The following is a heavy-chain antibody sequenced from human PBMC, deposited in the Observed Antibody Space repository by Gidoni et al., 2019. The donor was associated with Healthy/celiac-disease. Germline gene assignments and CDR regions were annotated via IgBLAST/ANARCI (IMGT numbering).Heavy chain of an antibody. CDR3: ARGLSGGGYYYYGMDV. Sequence: QVQLQQWGAGLLKPSETLSLTCAVYGGSFSGYYWSWIRQPPGKGLEWIGEINHSGSTNYNPSLKSRVTISVDTSKNQFSLKLSSVTAADTAVYYCARGLSGGGYYYYGMDVWGQGTTVTVSS. CDR2: INHSGST. V-gene: IGHV4-34*01. D-gene: IGHD1-26*01. CDR1: GGSFSGYY. J-gene: IGHJ6*02.